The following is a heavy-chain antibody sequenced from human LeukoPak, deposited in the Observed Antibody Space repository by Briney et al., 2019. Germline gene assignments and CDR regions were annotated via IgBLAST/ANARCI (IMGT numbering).Heavy chain of an antibody. CDR1: GFSFSTYS. Sequence: PGGSLTFSCAGSGFSFSTYSMNWVRQAPGKGLEWVSAISGSGGSTYYADSVKGRFTISRDNSNNTLCLHMNSLRAEDTAVYYCAKRVQGGDCFDYWGQGTLVTVSS. D-gene: IGHD2-21*01. V-gene: IGHV3-23*01. CDR3: AKRVQGGDCFDY. J-gene: IGHJ4*02. CDR2: ISGSGGST.